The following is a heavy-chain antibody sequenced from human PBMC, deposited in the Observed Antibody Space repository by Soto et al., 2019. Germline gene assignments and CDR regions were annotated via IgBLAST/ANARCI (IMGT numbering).Heavy chain of an antibody. CDR1: GFSLSNARMG. D-gene: IGHD3-22*01. CDR2: IFSNDEK. V-gene: IGHV2-26*01. J-gene: IGHJ3*02. Sequence: SGPTLVNPTETLTLTCTVSGFSLSNARMGVSWIRQPPGKALEWLAHIFSNDEKSYSTSLKSRLTISKDTSKSQVVLTMTNMDPVDTATYYCARIRDYYDSSGYPSGAFDIWGQGTMVTVSS. CDR3: ARIRDYYDSSGYPSGAFDI.